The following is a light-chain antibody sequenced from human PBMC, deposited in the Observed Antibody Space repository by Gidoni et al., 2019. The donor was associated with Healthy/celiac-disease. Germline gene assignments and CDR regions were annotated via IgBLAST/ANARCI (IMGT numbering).Light chain of an antibody. V-gene: IGKV1-33*01. CDR1: QDISNY. J-gene: IGKJ4*01. CDR2: DAS. Sequence: DIQMTQSPSFLSASVGDRVTITCQASQDISNYLNWYQQKPGKAPKLLIYDASNLETGVPSRFSGRGSGTDFTFTISSLQPEDIATYYCQQYDNLPLTFXGXTKVESK. CDR3: QQYDNLPLT.